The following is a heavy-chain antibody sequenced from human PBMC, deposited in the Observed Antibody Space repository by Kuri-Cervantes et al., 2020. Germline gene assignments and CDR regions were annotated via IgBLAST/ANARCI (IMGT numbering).Heavy chain of an antibody. Sequence: SVKVSCKASGGTFSSYAINWVRQAPGQGLEWMGVIIPIFGTAKYAQNFQGRVTITTDESTSTAYMELSSLRSEDTAVYYCAVGKGSSGLFDYWGQGTLVTVSS. CDR2: IIPIFGTA. D-gene: IGHD6-19*01. CDR1: GGTFSSYA. J-gene: IGHJ4*02. CDR3: AVGKGSSGLFDY. V-gene: IGHV1-69*05.